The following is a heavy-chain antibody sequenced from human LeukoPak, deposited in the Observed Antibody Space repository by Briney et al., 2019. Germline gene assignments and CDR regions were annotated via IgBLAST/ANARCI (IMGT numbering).Heavy chain of an antibody. CDR2: IKQDGSEK. Sequence: GGSLRLSCAASGFTFSSYWMSWVRQAPGKGLEWVANIKQDGSEKYYVDSVKGRFTISRGNAKNSLYLQMNSLRAEDTAVYYCARVGGGDCYSCYYFDYWGQGTLVTVSS. J-gene: IGHJ4*02. D-gene: IGHD2-21*01. CDR1: GFTFSSYW. V-gene: IGHV3-7*01. CDR3: ARVGGGDCYSCYYFDY.